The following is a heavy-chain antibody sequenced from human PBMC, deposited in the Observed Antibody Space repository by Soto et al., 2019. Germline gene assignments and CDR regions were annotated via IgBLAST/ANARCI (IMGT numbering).Heavy chain of an antibody. D-gene: IGHD2-15*01. V-gene: IGHV4-34*01. J-gene: IGHJ4*02. CDR1: GGSFSGYY. CDR3: ASSLIRGPLVVAANYFDY. Sequence: SETLSLTCAVYGGSFSGYYWSWIRQPPGKGLEWIGEINHSGSTNYNPSLKSRVTISVDTSKNQFSLKLSSVTAADTAVYYCASSLIRGPLVVAANYFDYWGQGTLVTVSS. CDR2: INHSGST.